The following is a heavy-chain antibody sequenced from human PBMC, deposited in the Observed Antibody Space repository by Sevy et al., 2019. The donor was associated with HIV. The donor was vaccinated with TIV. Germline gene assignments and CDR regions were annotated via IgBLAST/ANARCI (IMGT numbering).Heavy chain of an antibody. CDR2: ICGGDGST. CDR3: PKGCRNDYFGVDTLDI. CDR1: GFRFSSFA. D-gene: IGHD3-16*01. V-gene: IGHV3-23*01. J-gene: IGHJ3*02. Sequence: GGSLRLSCAASGFRFSSFAMIWVRQAPGKGLEWVSEICGGDGSTYYADSVKGRFTISRDNSKNTVYLQMSSLRAEDTDLYYCPKGCRNDYFGVDTLDIWGQGTMVTVSS.